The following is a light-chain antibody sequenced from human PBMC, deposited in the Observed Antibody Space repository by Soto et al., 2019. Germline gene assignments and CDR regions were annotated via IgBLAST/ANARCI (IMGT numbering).Light chain of an antibody. CDR1: NSNLGAGYD. CDR2: GNR. V-gene: IGLV1-40*01. J-gene: IGLJ3*02. CDR3: ATWDDSLNNWV. Sequence: QSVLTQPPSVSGAPGQRVTISCTGNNSNLGAGYDVHWYQQLPGAAPKLVIFGNRNRPSGVPERFSGSKSGTSASLAITGLQAEDEADYYCATWDDSLNNWVFGGGTQLTVL.